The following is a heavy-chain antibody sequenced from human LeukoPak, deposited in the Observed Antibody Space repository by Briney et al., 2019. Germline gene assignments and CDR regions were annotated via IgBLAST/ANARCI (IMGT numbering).Heavy chain of an antibody. D-gene: IGHD3-22*01. J-gene: IGHJ1*01. CDR3: AVGTYYYDSSGYYGGRLAEYFQH. CDR2: IDPSDSYT. V-gene: IGHV5-10-1*01. Sequence: GESLKISFKGSGYSFTSYWISWVRPMPGKGLEWMVRIDPSDSYTNFSPSFQGHVTILADKSISTAYLQCSNMKASDTAMYYCAVGTYYYDSSGYYGGRLAEYFQHWGQGTLVTVSS. CDR1: GYSFTSYW.